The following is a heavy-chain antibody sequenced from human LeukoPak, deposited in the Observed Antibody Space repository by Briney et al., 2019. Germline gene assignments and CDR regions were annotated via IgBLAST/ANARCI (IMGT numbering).Heavy chain of an antibody. CDR3: TTYNSRDAFDI. J-gene: IGHJ3*02. CDR1: GFTFSNAW. D-gene: IGHD2/OR15-2a*01. CDR2: ISPSGSSI. Sequence: PGGSLRLSCAASGFTFSNAWMNWVRQAPGKGLEWVSYISPSGSSIYYADSVKGRFTISRDNAKNSLFLQMNGLKPEDTAVYYCTTYNSRDAFDIWGQGTMVTVSS. V-gene: IGHV3-48*04.